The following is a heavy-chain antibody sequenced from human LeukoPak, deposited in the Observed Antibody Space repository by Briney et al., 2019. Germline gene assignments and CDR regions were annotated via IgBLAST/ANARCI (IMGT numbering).Heavy chain of an antibody. D-gene: IGHD3-16*01. CDR2: IYSGGST. J-gene: IGHJ4*02. V-gene: IGHV3-66*02. CDR1: EFSVGSNY. Sequence: GGSLRLSCAASEFSVGSNYMTWVRQAPGKGLEWVSVIYSGGSTYYADSVKGRFTIYRDNSKNTVFLQMNSLTSEDTAVYYCVGENSGDYWGQGTLVTVSS. CDR3: VGENSGDY.